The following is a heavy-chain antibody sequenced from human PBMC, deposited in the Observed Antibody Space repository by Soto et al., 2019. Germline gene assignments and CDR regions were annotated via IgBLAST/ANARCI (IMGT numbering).Heavy chain of an antibody. D-gene: IGHD1-1*01. CDR1: GFTFSSSA. CDR2: IVVGSGNT. J-gene: IGHJ5*02. CDR3: AADMAPTDMYNWFDP. Sequence: SVKVSFKASGFTFSSSAIQWVRQARGQRLEWIGWIVVGSGNTKYAQKFQERLTMTRDMSTSTAYMELSSLRSEDTAVYYCAADMAPTDMYNWFDPWGQGTLVTVS. V-gene: IGHV1-58*02.